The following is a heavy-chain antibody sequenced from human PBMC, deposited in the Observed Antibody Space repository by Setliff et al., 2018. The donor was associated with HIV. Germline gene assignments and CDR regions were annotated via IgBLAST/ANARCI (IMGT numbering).Heavy chain of an antibody. CDR1: GGSISGHY. CDR3: ARVVPREVAPGGFDI. V-gene: IGHV4-59*11. CDR2: IYFTGSA. J-gene: IGHJ3*02. Sequence: SETLSLTCSVSGGSISGHYGGWIRQPPGRGLEWIGYIYFTGSAGYNPSLKSRVSMSVDTSKNQFSLRVTSVTAADTAVYFCARVVPREVAPGGFDIWGQGTMVTVSS. D-gene: IGHD5-12*01.